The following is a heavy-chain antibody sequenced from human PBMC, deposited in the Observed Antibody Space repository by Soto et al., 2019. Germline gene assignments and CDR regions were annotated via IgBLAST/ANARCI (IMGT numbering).Heavy chain of an antibody. CDR2: ISYDGSNK. J-gene: IGHJ6*03. D-gene: IGHD3-9*01. CDR3: AKGGSHYDILTGYYPPNYYYYMEV. V-gene: IGHV3-30*18. CDR1: GFTFSSYG. Sequence: PGGSLRLSCAASGFTFSSYGMHWVRQAPGKGLEWVAVISYDGSNKYYADSVKGRFTISRDNSKTTLYLQMNSLRAEDTAVYYCAKGGSHYDILTGYYPPNYYYYMEVWGKGTTVSVSS.